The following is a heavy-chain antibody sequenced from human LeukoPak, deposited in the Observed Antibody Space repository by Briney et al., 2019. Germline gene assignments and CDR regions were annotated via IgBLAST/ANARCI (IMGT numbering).Heavy chain of an antibody. CDR1: GFTVSANY. D-gene: IGHD2-21*02. CDR2: IYSNSDT. CDR3: ARDNFNPFCGGDCYSGLGY. V-gene: IGHV3-53*01. Sequence: GGSLRLSCAASGFTVSANYMTWVRQAPGKGLEWVSIIYSNSDTYYADSMKGRFTISRDNSKNTLYLQMSSLRAEDTAVYYCARDNFNPFCGGDCYSGLGYWGQGTLVTVSS. J-gene: IGHJ4*02.